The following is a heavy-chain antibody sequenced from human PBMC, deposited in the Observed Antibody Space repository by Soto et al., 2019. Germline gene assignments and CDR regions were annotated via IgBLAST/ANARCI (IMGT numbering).Heavy chain of an antibody. CDR2: ISWNSGSI. V-gene: IGHV3-9*01. CDR1: RASCEDYA. CDR3: AKALYYYDSSGRLDY. J-gene: IGHJ4*02. Sequence: LRLSCAASRASCEDYAMLWVRAASWKGLEWVSGISWNSGSIGYADSVKGRFTISRDNAKNSLYLQMNSLRAEDTALYYCAKALYYYDSSGRLDYWGQGTLVTVAS. D-gene: IGHD3-22*01.